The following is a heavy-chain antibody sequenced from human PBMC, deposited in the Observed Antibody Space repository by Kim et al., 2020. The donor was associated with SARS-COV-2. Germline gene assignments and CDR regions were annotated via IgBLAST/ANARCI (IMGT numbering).Heavy chain of an antibody. CDR2: INWNSDSI. CDR1: GFTFGDYA. D-gene: IGHD3-9*01. Sequence: GGSLRLSCAASGFTFGDYAMHWVRQAPGKGLEWVSGINWNSDSIGYADSVKGRFSISRDNAKKSLYLQMNSLRAEDTALYYCAKDRYHDILTGPGEAMDVWGQGTTVTVSS. CDR3: AKDRYHDILTGPGEAMDV. J-gene: IGHJ6*02. V-gene: IGHV3-9*01.